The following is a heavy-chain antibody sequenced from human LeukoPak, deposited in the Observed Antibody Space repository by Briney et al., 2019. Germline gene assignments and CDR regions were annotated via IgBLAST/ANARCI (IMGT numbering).Heavy chain of an antibody. V-gene: IGHV4-34*01. J-gene: IGHJ4*02. D-gene: IGHD6-19*01. CDR3: ARDSSGWYFDY. Sequence: SETLSLTCAVYGGSFSGYYWSWIRQPPGKGLEWIGEINHSGSTNYNPSLKSRVTISVDTSKNQFSLKLSSVTAADTAVYYCARDSSGWYFDYWGQGTLVTVSS. CDR1: GGSFSGYY. CDR2: INHSGST.